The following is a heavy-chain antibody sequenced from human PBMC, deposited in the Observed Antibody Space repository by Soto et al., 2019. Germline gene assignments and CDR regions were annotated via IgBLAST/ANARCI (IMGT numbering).Heavy chain of an antibody. CDR2: ISSSGSTI. CDR1: GFTFSDYY. Sequence: GGSLRLSCAASGFTFSDYYMSWIRQAPGKGLEWVSYISSSGSTIYYADSVKGRFTISRDNAKNSLYLQMNSLRAEDTAVYYCARELRFLEWPRTLPFGYWGQGTLVTVSS. J-gene: IGHJ4*02. CDR3: ARELRFLEWPRTLPFGY. V-gene: IGHV3-11*01. D-gene: IGHD3-3*01.